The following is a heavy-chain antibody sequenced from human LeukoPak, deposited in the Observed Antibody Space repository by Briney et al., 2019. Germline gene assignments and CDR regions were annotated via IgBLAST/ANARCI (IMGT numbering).Heavy chain of an antibody. CDR2: IYYSGST. Sequence: SETLYLTCTVSGGSISSYYWSWIRQPPGKGLEWIGYIYYSGSTNYNPSLKSRVTISVDTSKNQFSLKLSSVTAADTAVYYCARSTLGVPLHYWGQGTLVPVSS. CDR3: ARSTLGVPLHY. D-gene: IGHD3-16*01. J-gene: IGHJ4*02. CDR1: GGSISSYY. V-gene: IGHV4-59*01.